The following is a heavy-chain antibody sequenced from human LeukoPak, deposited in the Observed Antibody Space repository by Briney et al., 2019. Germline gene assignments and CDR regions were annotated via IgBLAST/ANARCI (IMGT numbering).Heavy chain of an antibody. D-gene: IGHD2-15*01. Sequence: GGSLRLSCAAAGLTFSSYAMSWVRQAPGKGLEWVSAISGSGGSTYYADSVKGRFTISRDNSKNTLYLQMNSLRAEDTAVYYCAKDRSRDHSYYFDYWGQGTLVTVSS. V-gene: IGHV3-23*01. CDR2: ISGSGGST. CDR1: GLTFSSYA. CDR3: AKDRSRDHSYYFDY. J-gene: IGHJ4*02.